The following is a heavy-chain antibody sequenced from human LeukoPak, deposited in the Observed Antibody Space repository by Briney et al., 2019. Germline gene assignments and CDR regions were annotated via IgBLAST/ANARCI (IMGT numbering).Heavy chain of an antibody. V-gene: IGHV3-48*03. Sequence: GGSLRLSCAASGFTFSSYEMNWVRQAPGKGLEWVSYISSSGSTIYYADSVKGRFTISRDNAKNSLYLQMNSLRAEDTALYYCAKDIDWLAFEDWGQGTLVTVSS. J-gene: IGHJ4*02. CDR2: ISSSGSTI. CDR1: GFTFSSYE. D-gene: IGHD6-19*01. CDR3: AKDIDWLAFED.